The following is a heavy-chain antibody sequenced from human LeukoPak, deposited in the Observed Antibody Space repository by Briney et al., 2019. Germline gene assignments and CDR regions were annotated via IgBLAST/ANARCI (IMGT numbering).Heavy chain of an antibody. CDR3: ARPTSGYDPAARYYYYYMDV. CDR2: ISTDSRTI. J-gene: IGHJ6*03. Sequence: GGSLRLSCAASGFTFSRYGMNWVRQAPGKGLEWISYISTDSRTIDYADSVKGRFTISRDNAKNSLYLQMNSLRAEDTAVYYCARPTSGYDPAARYYYYYMDVWGKGTTVTVSS. CDR1: GFTFSRYG. V-gene: IGHV3-48*04. D-gene: IGHD5-12*01.